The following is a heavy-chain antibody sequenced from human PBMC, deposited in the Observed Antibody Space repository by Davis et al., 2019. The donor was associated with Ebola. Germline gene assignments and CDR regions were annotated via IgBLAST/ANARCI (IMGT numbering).Heavy chain of an antibody. CDR1: GGSISSYY. V-gene: IGHV4-59*12. D-gene: IGHD6-13*01. J-gene: IGHJ6*04. CDR3: ARARTRKQQLGYYYYGMDV. CDR2: IYYSGST. Sequence: SETLSLTCTVSGGSISSYYWSWIRQPPGKGLEWIGYIYYSGSTNYNPSLKSRVTISVDTSKNQFSLKLSSVTAADTAVYYCARARTRKQQLGYYYYGMDVWGKGTTVTVSS.